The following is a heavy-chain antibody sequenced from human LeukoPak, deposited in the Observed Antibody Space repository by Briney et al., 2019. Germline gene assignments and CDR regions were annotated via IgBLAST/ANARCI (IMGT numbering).Heavy chain of an antibody. CDR3: ARQRFDYGYGMDV. CDR2: IDPSDSYI. V-gene: IGHV5-10-1*01. J-gene: IGHJ6*02. Sequence: KRGESLKISCQGSGSSLTSYWISWVRQLPGKGLEWMGRIDPSDSYINYSPSFQGHVTISADKSISTAYLQWSSLKASGTAMYYCARQRFDYGYGMDVWGQGTTVTVSS. CDR1: GSSLTSYW. D-gene: IGHD3-16*01.